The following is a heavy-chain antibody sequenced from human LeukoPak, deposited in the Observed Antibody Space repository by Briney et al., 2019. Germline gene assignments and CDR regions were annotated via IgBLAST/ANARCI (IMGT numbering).Heavy chain of an antibody. J-gene: IGHJ4*02. D-gene: IGHD3-3*01. Sequence: ASVKVSCEASGYTFTSYYMHWVRQAPGQGLEWMGIINPSGGSTSYAQKFQGRVTMTRDTSTSTVYMELSSLRSEDTAVYYCARGKGITIFGVVIEPPFDYWGQGTLVTVSS. V-gene: IGHV1-46*01. CDR3: ARGKGITIFGVVIEPPFDY. CDR2: INPSGGST. CDR1: GYTFTSYY.